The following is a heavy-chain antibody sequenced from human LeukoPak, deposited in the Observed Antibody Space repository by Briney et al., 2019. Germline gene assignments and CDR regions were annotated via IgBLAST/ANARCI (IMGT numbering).Heavy chain of an antibody. V-gene: IGHV3-9*01. Sequence: GGSLRLSCAASGFTFDDYAMHWVRHAPGKGLEWVSGISWNSGSIGYADSVKGRFTISRDNAKNSLYLQMNSLRAEDTALYYCAKDFTYYYDSSGYPVVWGQGTLVTVSS. J-gene: IGHJ4*02. CDR2: ISWNSGSI. D-gene: IGHD3-22*01. CDR3: AKDFTYYYDSSGYPVV. CDR1: GFTFDDYA.